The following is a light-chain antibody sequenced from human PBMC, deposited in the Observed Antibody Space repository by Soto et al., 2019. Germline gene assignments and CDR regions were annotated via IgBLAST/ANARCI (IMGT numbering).Light chain of an antibody. V-gene: IGKV1-5*03. Sequence: DIEMTQSASSLSASVGDRGTITIRASQSISSWLAWYQQKPGKAPKLLIYKASSLESGVPSRFSGSGSGTEFTLTISSLQPDDFATYYGQQYNSYRPLGQGTKVDIK. J-gene: IGKJ1*01. CDR1: QSISSW. CDR2: KAS. CDR3: QQYNSYRP.